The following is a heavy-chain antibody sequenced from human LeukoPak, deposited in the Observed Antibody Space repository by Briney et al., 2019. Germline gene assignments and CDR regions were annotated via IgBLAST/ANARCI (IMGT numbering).Heavy chain of an antibody. CDR2: ISSSSSYL. J-gene: IGHJ4*02. CDR3: ARDWRLHYGSGSYFH. V-gene: IGHV3-21*01. Sequence: GGSLRLSCAASGFTFSSYSMNWVRQAPGKGLEWVSSISSSSSYLYYADSVKGRFTISRDNAKNSLYLQMNSLRAEDTAVYYCARDWRLHYGSGSYFHWGQGTLVTVSS. CDR1: GFTFSSYS. D-gene: IGHD3-10*01.